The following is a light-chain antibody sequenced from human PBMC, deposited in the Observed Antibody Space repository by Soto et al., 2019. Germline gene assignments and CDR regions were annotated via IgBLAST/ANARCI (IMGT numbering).Light chain of an antibody. V-gene: IGLV2-23*01. J-gene: IGLJ2*01. Sequence: QSVLTQPASVSGSPGQSITISCTGTSSDVGCYNLVSWYQQHPGKAPKLMIYEGNKRPSGVSNRFSGSKSGNTASLTISGLQAEDEADYYCCSYAGSSTVVFGGGTKLTVL. CDR3: CSYAGSSTVV. CDR2: EGN. CDR1: SSDVGCYNL.